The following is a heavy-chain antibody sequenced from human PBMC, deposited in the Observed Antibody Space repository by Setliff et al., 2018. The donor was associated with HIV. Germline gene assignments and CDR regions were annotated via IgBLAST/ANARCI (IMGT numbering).Heavy chain of an antibody. D-gene: IGHD4-17*01. CDR2: VHHTGYL. V-gene: IGHV4-28*05. Sequence: ETLSLTCAVSGYSISSSHWWGWIRQPPGTGLEWIGEVHHTGYLNYNPSLKSRVTISRDPSTKQFSLKMTSMTAADTAVYYCAAFFVTPLMTQDFWGQGTLVTVSS. J-gene: IGHJ4*02. CDR1: GYSISSSHW. CDR3: AAFFVTPLMTQDF.